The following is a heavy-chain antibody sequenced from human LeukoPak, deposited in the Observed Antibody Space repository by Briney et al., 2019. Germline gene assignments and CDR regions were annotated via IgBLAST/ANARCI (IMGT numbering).Heavy chain of an antibody. CDR2: IYYSGST. CDR3: AREPCGGHCYSGYFDY. D-gene: IGHD2-21*02. J-gene: IGHJ4*02. Sequence: SETLSLTCTVSGGSISSYYWSWIRQPPGKGLEWIGYIYYSGSTNYNPSLKSRVTISVDTSKNQFSLKLSSVTAADTAVYYCAREPCGGHCYSGYFDYWGQGTLVTVSS. V-gene: IGHV4-59*01. CDR1: GGSISSYY.